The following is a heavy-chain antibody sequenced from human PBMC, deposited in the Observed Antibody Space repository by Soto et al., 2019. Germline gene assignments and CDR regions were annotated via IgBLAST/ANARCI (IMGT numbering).Heavy chain of an antibody. Sequence: SETLSLTCTVSGGSISSYYWSWIRQPPGKGLEWIGYIYYSGSTNYNPSLKSRVTISVDTSKNQFSLKLSSVTAADTAVYYCASSFKGTYYYDSRDPGGRDPYYYYYGMDVWGQGTTVTVSS. J-gene: IGHJ6*02. CDR3: ASSFKGTYYYDSRDPGGRDPYYYYYGMDV. CDR1: GGSISSYY. D-gene: IGHD3-22*01. CDR2: IYYSGST. V-gene: IGHV4-59*01.